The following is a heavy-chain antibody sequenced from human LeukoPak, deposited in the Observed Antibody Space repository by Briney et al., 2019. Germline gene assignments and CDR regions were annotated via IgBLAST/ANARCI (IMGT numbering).Heavy chain of an antibody. V-gene: IGHV4-34*01. CDR1: GGLFSGYY. CDR3: ARVPDCSTTSCYTLGWLDP. CDR2: VNHSGTT. Sequence: SETLSLTCAVYGGLFSGYYWSWIRQPPGMGLEWMGEVNHSGTTNYNPSPKSRVTISVDKYKSQFSLKLTSVTAADTAVYYCARVPDCSTTSCYTLGWLDPWGQGTLVTVSS. J-gene: IGHJ5*02. D-gene: IGHD2-2*02.